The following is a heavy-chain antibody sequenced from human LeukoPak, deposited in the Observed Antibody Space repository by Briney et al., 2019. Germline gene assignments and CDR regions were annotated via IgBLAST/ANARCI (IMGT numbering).Heavy chain of an antibody. D-gene: IGHD2-2*01. Sequence: PGGSLRLSCAASGFTFSSYDMHWVRQAPGKGLEWVGRIKSKTDGGTTDYAAPVKGRFTISRDDSKNTLYLQMNSLKTEDTAVYYCTTVVPASYGGYYYYYMDVWGKGTTVTVSS. J-gene: IGHJ6*03. V-gene: IGHV3-15*01. CDR3: TTVVPASYGGYYYYYMDV. CDR2: IKSKTDGGTT. CDR1: GFTFSSYD.